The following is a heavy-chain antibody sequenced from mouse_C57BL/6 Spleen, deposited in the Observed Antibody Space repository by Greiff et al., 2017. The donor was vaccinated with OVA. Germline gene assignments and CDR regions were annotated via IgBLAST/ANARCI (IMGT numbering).Heavy chain of an antibody. Sequence: QVQLQQSGAELVRPGASVTLSCKASGYTFTDYEMHWVKQTPVHGLEWIGAIDPETGGTAYHQKFKGKAILTADKSSSTAYMELRSLTSEDSAVYYCTRWSLSLYAMDYWCQGTSVTVSS. J-gene: IGHJ4*01. CDR1: GYTFTDYE. CDR2: IDPETGGT. V-gene: IGHV1-15*01. CDR3: TRWSLSLYAMDY. D-gene: IGHD1-1*02.